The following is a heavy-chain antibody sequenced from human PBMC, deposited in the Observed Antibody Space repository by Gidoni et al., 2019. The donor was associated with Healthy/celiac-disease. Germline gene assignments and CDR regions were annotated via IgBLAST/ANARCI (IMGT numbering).Heavy chain of an antibody. CDR3: AKGITMIVVAQDY. CDR1: GFTFSSYA. Sequence: EVQLLESGGGLVQPGGSLRLSCAASGFTFSSYAMSWFRLAPGKGRGWFSAISGSGGSTYYADSVKGRFTISRDNSKNTLYLQMNSLRAEDTAVYYCAKGITMIVVAQDYWGQGTLVTVSS. V-gene: IGHV3-23*01. D-gene: IGHD3-22*01. J-gene: IGHJ4*02. CDR2: ISGSGGST.